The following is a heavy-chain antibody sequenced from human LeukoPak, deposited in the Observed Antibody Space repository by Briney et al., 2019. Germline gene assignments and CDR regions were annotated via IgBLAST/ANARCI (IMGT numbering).Heavy chain of an antibody. CDR1: GFTFSSYG. CDR2: ISSSSSTI. Sequence: GGSLRLSCAASGFTFSSYGMHWVRQAPGKGLEWVSYISSSSSTIYYADSVKGRFTISRDNAKNSLYLQMNSLRAEDTAVYYCARDSDGFQGRYYFDYWGQGTLVTVSS. V-gene: IGHV3-48*01. CDR3: ARDSDGFQGRYYFDY. J-gene: IGHJ4*02. D-gene: IGHD5-24*01.